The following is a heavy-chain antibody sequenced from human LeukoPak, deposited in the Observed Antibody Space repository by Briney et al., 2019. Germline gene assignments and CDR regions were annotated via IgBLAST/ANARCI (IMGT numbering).Heavy chain of an antibody. CDR2: IYYSGST. V-gene: IGHV4-39*01. D-gene: IGHD3-22*01. Sequence: SETLSLTCTVSGGSISSSSYYWGWIRQRPGKGLEWIGSIYYSGSTYYNPSLKSRVTISVDTSKNQFSLKLSSVTAADTAVYYCASNYYDGSGGGAFDIWGQGTMVTVSS. J-gene: IGHJ3*02. CDR3: ASNYYDGSGGGAFDI. CDR1: GGSISSSSYY.